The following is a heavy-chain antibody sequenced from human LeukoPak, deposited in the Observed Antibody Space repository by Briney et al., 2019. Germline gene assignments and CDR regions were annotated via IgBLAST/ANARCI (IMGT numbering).Heavy chain of an antibody. CDR1: GFTFSSYA. Sequence: PGGSLRLSCAASGFTFSSYAMHWVRQAPGKGLEYVSALSSNGGSTYYANSVKGRFTISRDNSKNTLYLQMGSLRAEDMAVYYCARDILTGYHDYWGQGTLVTVSS. D-gene: IGHD3-9*01. CDR3: ARDILTGYHDY. CDR2: LSSNGGST. J-gene: IGHJ4*02. V-gene: IGHV3-64*01.